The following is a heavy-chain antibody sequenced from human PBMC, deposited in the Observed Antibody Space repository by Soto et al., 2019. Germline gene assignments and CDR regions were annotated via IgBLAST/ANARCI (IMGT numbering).Heavy chain of an antibody. CDR2: ISGSGGST. J-gene: IGHJ5*02. D-gene: IGHD3-22*01. CDR3: VKDWGTDSSGFCVS. V-gene: IGHV3-23*01. CDR1: GLTFSRYA. Sequence: PGGSLRLSCAASGLTFSRYAMTWVRQAPGKGLEWVSGISGSGGSTYYADSVKGRFTISRDNSKNTLYLQMNSLRAEDTAAYYCVKDWGTDSSGFCVSWGQGTLVTVSS.